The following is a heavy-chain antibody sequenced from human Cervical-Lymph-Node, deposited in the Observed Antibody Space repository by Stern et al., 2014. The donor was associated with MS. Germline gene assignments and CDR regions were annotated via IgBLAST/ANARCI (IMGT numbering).Heavy chain of an antibody. CDR1: GYTFTSHY. CDR2: INPSGDSA. V-gene: IGHV1-46*01. Sequence: VQLVQSRAEVKKPGASVKVSCKASGYTFTSHYMHWVRQAPGKGLEWGGIINPSGDSASYAQKFQGRVTMTRDTSTSTVYMELSSLRSEDTAVYYCASGTGSKRPTGNYWGQGTLVTVSS. CDR3: ASGTGSKRPTGNY. D-gene: IGHD3/OR15-3a*01. J-gene: IGHJ4*02.